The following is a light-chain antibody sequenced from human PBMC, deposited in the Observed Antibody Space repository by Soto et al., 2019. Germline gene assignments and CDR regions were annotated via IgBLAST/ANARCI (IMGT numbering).Light chain of an antibody. V-gene: IGLV1-40*01. Sequence: QSVLTQPPSVSGAPGQRVTISCTGSSSNIGAGYDVHWYQQLPGTAPKLLIYGNNNRPSGVPDRFSGSKSGTSASLAITGVQAEDEADYCCQSYDSSLSGVVFGGGPKLTVL. CDR2: GNN. CDR1: SSNIGAGYD. J-gene: IGLJ2*01. CDR3: QSYDSSLSGVV.